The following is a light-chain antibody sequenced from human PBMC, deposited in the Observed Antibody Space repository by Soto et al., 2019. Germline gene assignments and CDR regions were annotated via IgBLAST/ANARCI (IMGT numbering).Light chain of an antibody. J-gene: IGLJ1*01. Sequence: QSALTQPASVSGSPGQSITISCTGTSSDVVSSNLVSWYQQHPGTAPTVMIFEGSQRPSGVSHRFSGSKSGNTASLTISGLQAEDEADYHCCSGASSRTYVFGTGTKLTVL. CDR1: SSDVVSSNL. CDR2: EGS. V-gene: IGLV2-23*01. CDR3: CSGASSRTYV.